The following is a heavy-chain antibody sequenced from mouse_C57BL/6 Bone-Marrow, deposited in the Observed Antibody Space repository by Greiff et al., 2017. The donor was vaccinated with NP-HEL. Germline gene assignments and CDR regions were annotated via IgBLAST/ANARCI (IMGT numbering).Heavy chain of an antibody. Sequence: VQLQQPGAELVKPGASVKLSCKASGYTFTSYWMHWVKQRPGQGLEWIGMIHPNSGSTNYNEKFKSKATLTVDKSSSTAYMQLSSLTSEDSAVYYCAREYYYGSSYFDYWGQGTTLTVSS. V-gene: IGHV1-64*01. D-gene: IGHD1-1*01. CDR1: GYTFTSYW. CDR2: IHPNSGST. CDR3: AREYYYGSSYFDY. J-gene: IGHJ2*01.